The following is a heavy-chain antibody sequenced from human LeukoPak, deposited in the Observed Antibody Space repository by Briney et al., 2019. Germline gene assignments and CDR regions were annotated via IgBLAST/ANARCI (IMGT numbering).Heavy chain of an antibody. CDR3: AKEPGTTGWFDP. V-gene: IGHV3-21*04. CDR2: ISSSSNYI. J-gene: IGHJ5*02. D-gene: IGHD4-17*01. CDR1: GFTFTSYT. Sequence: GGSLRLSCAASGFTFTSYTMNWVRQAPGKGLAWVSSISSSSNYIYYADSVKGRFTISRDNAKNSLYLQMNSLRAEDTAVYYCAKEPGTTGWFDPWGQGTLVTVSS.